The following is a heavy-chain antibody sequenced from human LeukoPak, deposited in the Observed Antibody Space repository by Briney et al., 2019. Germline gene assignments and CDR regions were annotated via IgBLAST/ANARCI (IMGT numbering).Heavy chain of an antibody. CDR2: INHSGST. J-gene: IGHJ4*02. CDR3: ARDLRYDFWSGYQDY. D-gene: IGHD3-3*01. V-gene: IGHV4-34*01. CDR1: GGSFSGYY. Sequence: KTSETLSLTCAVYGGSFSGYYWSWIRQPPGKGLEWIGEINHSGSTNYNPSLKSRVTISVDTSKNQFSLKLSSVTAADTAVYYCARDLRYDFWSGYQDYWGQGTLVTVSS.